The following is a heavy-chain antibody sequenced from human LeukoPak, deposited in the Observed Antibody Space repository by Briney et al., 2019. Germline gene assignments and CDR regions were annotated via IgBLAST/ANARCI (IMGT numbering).Heavy chain of an antibody. J-gene: IGHJ3*02. CDR3: ARTSIAARRANAFDI. CDR2: IYHSGST. D-gene: IGHD6-6*01. Sequence: PSETLSLTCTVSGGSISSGGYSWSWIRQPPGKGLEWIGYIYHSGSTYYNPSLKSRVTISVDRSKNQFSLKLSSVTAADTAVYYCARTSIAARRANAFDIWGQGTMVTVSS. CDR1: GGSISSGGYS. V-gene: IGHV4-30-2*01.